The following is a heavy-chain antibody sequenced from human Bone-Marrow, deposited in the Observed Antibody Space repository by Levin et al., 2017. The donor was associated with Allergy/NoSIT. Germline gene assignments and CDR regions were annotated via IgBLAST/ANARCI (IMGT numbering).Heavy chain of an antibody. CDR2: ISSDEFTSGEFTT. D-gene: IGHD6-13*01. J-gene: IGHJ4*02. CDR3: VTNAAAVATFSYDY. CDR1: GLTFRSCS. Sequence: PGGSLRLSCSASGLTFRSCSMHWVRQAPGEGLEYVSAISSDEFTSGEFTTYYADSVKGRFTISRDNSKDTLYLQMSSLRPEDTAVYYCVTNAAAVATFSYDYWGQGTLVTVSS. V-gene: IGHV3-64D*06.